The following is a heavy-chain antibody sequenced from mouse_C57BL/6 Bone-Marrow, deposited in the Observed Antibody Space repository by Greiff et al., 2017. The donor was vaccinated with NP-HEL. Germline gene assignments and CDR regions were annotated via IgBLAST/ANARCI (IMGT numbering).Heavy chain of an antibody. V-gene: IGHV5-12*01. J-gene: IGHJ3*01. CDR1: GFTFSDYY. Sequence: EVNVVESGGGLVQPGGSLKLSCAASGFTFSDYYMYWVRQTPEKRLEWVAYISNGGGSTYYPDTVKGRFTISRDNAKNTLYLQMSRLKSEDTAMYYCARQGYDDSTWFAYWGQGTLVTVSA. D-gene: IGHD2-13*01. CDR2: ISNGGGST. CDR3: ARQGYDDSTWFAY.